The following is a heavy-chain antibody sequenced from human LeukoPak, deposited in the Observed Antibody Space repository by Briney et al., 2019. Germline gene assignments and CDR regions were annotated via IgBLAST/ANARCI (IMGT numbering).Heavy chain of an antibody. CDR3: VSSPRSYGDSPHFDS. Sequence: GSLSLSCAASGFTFSDSYMHWVRQPPGKGLVWVSRINVFGTHTIYADSVKGRFTVSRDNAKKTLHLQMHSLTAADTAIYYCVSSPRSYGDSPHFDSWGQGALVTVSS. D-gene: IGHD4-17*01. CDR2: INVFGTHT. V-gene: IGHV3-74*01. J-gene: IGHJ4*02. CDR1: GFTFSDSY.